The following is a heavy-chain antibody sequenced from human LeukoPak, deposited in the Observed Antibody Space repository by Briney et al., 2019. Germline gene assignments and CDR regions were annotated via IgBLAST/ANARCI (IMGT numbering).Heavy chain of an antibody. CDR3: ARDDVDTPPFDY. CDR1: GASISSYY. V-gene: IGHV4-4*07. Sequence: PSETLSLTCTVSGASISSYYWSWIRQPAGKGLEWIGRIYVSGSSVYNPSLKSRVTISVDTSKNQLSQRLKSVTAADTAVYYCARDDVDTPPFDYLGQGTLVTVSS. J-gene: IGHJ4*02. D-gene: IGHD5-18*01. CDR2: IYVSGSS.